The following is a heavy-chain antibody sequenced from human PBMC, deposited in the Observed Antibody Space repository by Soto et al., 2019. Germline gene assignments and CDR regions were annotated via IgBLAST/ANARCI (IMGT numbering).Heavy chain of an antibody. CDR1: AFTFSSYA. V-gene: IGHV3-23*01. J-gene: IGHJ6*02. CDR3: ARNRLGPMVRPINIVYYYGMDV. D-gene: IGHD3-10*01. CDR2: ISGSGGDT. Sequence: GGSLRLSCAASAFTFSSYAMSWVRQAPGKGLEWVSIISGSGGDTDYTDSVKGRFTISRDNSKNTLFLQLNSLRAEDTAMYYCARNRLGPMVRPINIVYYYGMDVWGQGTTVTVSS.